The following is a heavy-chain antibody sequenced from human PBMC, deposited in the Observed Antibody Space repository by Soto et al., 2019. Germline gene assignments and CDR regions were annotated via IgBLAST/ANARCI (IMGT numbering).Heavy chain of an antibody. CDR2: IYYSGST. D-gene: IGHD6-13*01. Sequence: SETLSLTCTVSGGSISSYDWSWIRQPPGKGVEWIWYIYYSGSTNYNPSLKSRVTISVDTSKNQFYLKLSSVTAADTAVYYCARGEQQLVPYWFDPWGQVTLVTSPQ. J-gene: IGHJ5*02. CDR1: GGSISSYD. V-gene: IGHV4-59*01. CDR3: ARGEQQLVPYWFDP.